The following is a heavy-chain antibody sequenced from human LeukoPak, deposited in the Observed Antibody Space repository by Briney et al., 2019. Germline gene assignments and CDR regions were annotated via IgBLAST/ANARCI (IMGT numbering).Heavy chain of an antibody. CDR3: ARGSEMATIMAPIDF. J-gene: IGHJ4*02. D-gene: IGHD5-24*01. CDR1: GYSFTGHY. V-gene: IGHV1-2*02. CDR2: INPKSGGT. Sequence: GASVKVSCKASGYSFTGHYMHWVRQAPGQGLEWMGWINPKSGGTNYAQKFQGRVTMTRDTSISTAYMELSRLTSDDTAVYSCARGSEMATIMAPIDFWGQGTLVTVSS.